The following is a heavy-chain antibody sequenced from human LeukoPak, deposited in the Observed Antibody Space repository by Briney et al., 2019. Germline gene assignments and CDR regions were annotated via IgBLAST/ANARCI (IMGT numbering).Heavy chain of an antibody. CDR1: GFAFSSNA. CDR2: MSHDGKKI. D-gene: IGHD3-10*01. CDR3: VTDITMVRGGS. Sequence: GRSLRLSCAASGFAFSSNAMHWVRQAPGKGLEWVADMSHDGKKINYADSVKGRFAISRDNSKNTLYLQMNSLRPEDTAIYYCVTDITMVRGGSWGQGTLVTVSP. J-gene: IGHJ4*02. V-gene: IGHV3-30*09.